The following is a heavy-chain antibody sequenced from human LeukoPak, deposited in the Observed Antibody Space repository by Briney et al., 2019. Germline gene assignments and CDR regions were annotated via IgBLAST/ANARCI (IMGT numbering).Heavy chain of an antibody. Sequence: GGSLRLSCAASGFTFSSYAMSWVRQAPGKGLEWVSAISGSGGSTYYADSVKGRFTISRDNSKNTLYLKMNSLRAEDTAVYYCAKGFLWTYYYGMDVWGQGTTVTVSS. CDR3: AKGFLWTYYYGMDV. CDR1: GFTFSSYA. D-gene: IGHD3/OR15-3a*01. V-gene: IGHV3-23*01. CDR2: ISGSGGST. J-gene: IGHJ6*02.